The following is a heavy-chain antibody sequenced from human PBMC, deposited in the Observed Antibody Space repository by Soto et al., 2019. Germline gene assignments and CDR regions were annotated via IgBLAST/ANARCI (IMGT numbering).Heavy chain of an antibody. J-gene: IGHJ6*02. CDR3: ARDMFYGAARFYYYYGMDV. Sequence: PGGSLRLSCAASGFTFSSYSMNWVRQAPGKGLEWVSSISSSSSYIYYADSVKGRFTISRDNAKNSLYLQMNSLRAEDTAVYYCARDMFYGAARFYYYYGMDVWGQGTTVTVSS. CDR1: GFTFSSYS. D-gene: IGHD6-6*01. CDR2: ISSSSSYI. V-gene: IGHV3-21*01.